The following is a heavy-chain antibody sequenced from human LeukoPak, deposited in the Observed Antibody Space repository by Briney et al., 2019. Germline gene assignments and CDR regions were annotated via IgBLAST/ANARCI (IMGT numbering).Heavy chain of an antibody. CDR2: ISTAGRST. CDR3: VKDRGSSGWSPFAY. V-gene: IGHV3-64D*06. J-gene: IGHJ4*02. D-gene: IGHD6-19*01. Sequence: SGGSLRLSCAASGSIFGVSTMHWVCQAPGKGLEFVSSISTAGRSTYYADSAKGRFAISRDDSNSTVYLHMSSLRPEDTAMYYCVKDRGSSGWSPFAYWGQGTLVTVSS. CDR1: GSIFGVST.